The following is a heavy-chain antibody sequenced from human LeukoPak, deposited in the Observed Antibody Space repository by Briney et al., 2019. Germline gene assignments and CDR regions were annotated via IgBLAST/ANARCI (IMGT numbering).Heavy chain of an antibody. CDR2: INPNSGGT. J-gene: IGHJ3*02. V-gene: IGHV1-2*02. CDR3: ARAIIPTPDSTSSDTSVLDAFDI. D-gene: IGHD2-2*02. CDR1: GYTLTGYY. Sequence: ATVKVSCKASGYTLTGYYMHWVRQAPGQGLEWMGWINPNSGGTNYAQKFQGRVTMTRDTSISTAYMELSRLRSDDTAVYYCARAIIPTPDSTSSDTSVLDAFDIWGQGTMVTVSS.